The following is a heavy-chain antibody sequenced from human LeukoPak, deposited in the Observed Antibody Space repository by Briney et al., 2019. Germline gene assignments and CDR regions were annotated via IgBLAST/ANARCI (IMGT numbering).Heavy chain of an antibody. CDR1: GFTVSSNY. CDR2: IYSGGST. J-gene: IGHJ4*02. Sequence: PGGSLRLSCAASGFTVSSNYMSWVRQAPGKGLEWVSVIYSGGSTYYADSVKGRFTISRDNSKNSLYLQMNSLRAEDTAVYYCARGDLKYPGYSSGWYGSPHFDYWGQGTLVTVSS. CDR3: ARGDLKYPGYSSGWYGSPHFDY. D-gene: IGHD6-19*01. V-gene: IGHV3-53*01.